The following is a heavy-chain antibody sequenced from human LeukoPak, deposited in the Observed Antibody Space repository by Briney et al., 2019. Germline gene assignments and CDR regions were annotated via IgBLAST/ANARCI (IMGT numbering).Heavy chain of an antibody. V-gene: IGHV3-13*01. Sequence: GGSLRLSCAASGFTFSSYDMHWVRQATGKGLEWVSAIGTAGDTYYPDSVKARFTISRDNSQNTVSLQLNNLRIEDTALYYCAKTSLTDPSGHYYYMDVWGKGTTVTVSS. D-gene: IGHD3-3*01. CDR2: IGTAGDT. CDR1: GFTFSSYD. CDR3: AKTSLTDPSGHYYYMDV. J-gene: IGHJ6*03.